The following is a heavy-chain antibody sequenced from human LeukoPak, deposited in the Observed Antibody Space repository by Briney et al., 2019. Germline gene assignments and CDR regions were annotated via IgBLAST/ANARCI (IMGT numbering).Heavy chain of an antibody. CDR3: ARVSPPGGYFLHPFDY. CDR2: IYHSGST. J-gene: IGHJ4*02. Sequence: SETLSLTCTVSGYSISSGYYWGWIRQPPGKGLEWIGSIYHSGSTYYNPSLKSRVTISVDTSKNQFSLKLSSVTAADTAVYYCARVSPPGGYFLHPFDYWGQGTLVTVSS. CDR1: GYSISSGYY. D-gene: IGHD1-26*01. V-gene: IGHV4-38-2*02.